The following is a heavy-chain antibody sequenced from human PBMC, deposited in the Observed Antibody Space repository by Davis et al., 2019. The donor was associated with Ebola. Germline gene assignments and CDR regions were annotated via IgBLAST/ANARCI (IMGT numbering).Heavy chain of an antibody. D-gene: IGHD6-6*01. V-gene: IGHV3-30*18. J-gene: IGHJ4*02. CDR2: ISYDGSNK. Sequence: GESLKISCAASGFTFSSYAMHWVRQAPGKGLEWVAVISYDGSNKYYADSVKGRFTISRDNSKSTLYLQMNSLRAEDTAMYYCAKLLMGQLSHFDYWGQGTLVTVSS. CDR1: GFTFSSYA. CDR3: AKLLMGQLSHFDY.